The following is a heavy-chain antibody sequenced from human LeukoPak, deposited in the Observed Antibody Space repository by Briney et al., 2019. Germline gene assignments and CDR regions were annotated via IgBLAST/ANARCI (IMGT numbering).Heavy chain of an antibody. D-gene: IGHD2-21*01. J-gene: IGHJ4*02. CDR3: ARHGYCGAECYTYFDS. Sequence: SETLSLTCTVSGGSISGYYWIWIRQPPGKGLEWIGYIYYSGITNYNPSLKSRVTISLDTSKSQSSLKLASVTAADTAVYYCARHGYCGAECYTYFDSWGQGTLVRVSS. CDR2: IYYSGIT. CDR1: GGSISGYY. V-gene: IGHV4-59*08.